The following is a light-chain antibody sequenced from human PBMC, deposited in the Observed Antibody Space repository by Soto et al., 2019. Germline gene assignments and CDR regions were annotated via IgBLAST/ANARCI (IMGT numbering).Light chain of an antibody. V-gene: IGKV1-39*01. J-gene: IGKJ2*01. CDR2: AAS. Sequence: DIQMTQSPSSLSASVGDRVTITCRASQSIRSYLNWYQQKPGKAPKLLIYAASSLQSAVPSRFSGSGSGTYFTLTISSLQPEDFATYYCQQSYSTPDPFGQGTKQEIK. CDR3: QQSYSTPDP. CDR1: QSIRSY.